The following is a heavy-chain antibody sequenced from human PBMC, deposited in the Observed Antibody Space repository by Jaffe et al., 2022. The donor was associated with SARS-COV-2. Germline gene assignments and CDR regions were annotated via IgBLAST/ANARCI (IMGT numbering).Heavy chain of an antibody. V-gene: IGHV3-15*01. D-gene: IGHD6-6*01. CDR2: IKSKTDGGTT. Sequence: EVQLVESGGGLVKPGGSLRLSCAASGFTFSNAWMSWVRQAPGKGLEWVGRIKSKTDGGTTDYAAPVKGRFTISRDDSKNTLYLQMNSLKTEDTAVYYCTTDRAYSSSPSPNDYWGQGTLVTVSS. J-gene: IGHJ4*02. CDR1: GFTFSNAW. CDR3: TTDRAYSSSPSPNDY.